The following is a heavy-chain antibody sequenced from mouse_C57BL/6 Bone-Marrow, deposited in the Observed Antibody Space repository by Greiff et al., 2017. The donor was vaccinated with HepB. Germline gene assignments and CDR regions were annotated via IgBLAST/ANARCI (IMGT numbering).Heavy chain of an antibody. J-gene: IGHJ1*03. CDR1: GYTFTDYE. Sequence: VQLKESGAELVRPGASVTLSCKASGYTFTDYEMHWVKQTPVHGLEWIGAIDPETGGTAYNQKFKGKAILTADKSSSTAYMELRSLTSEDSAVYYCTRGNYGSSYWYFDVWGTGTTVTVSS. D-gene: IGHD1-1*01. CDR2: IDPETGGT. CDR3: TRGNYGSSYWYFDV. V-gene: IGHV1-15*01.